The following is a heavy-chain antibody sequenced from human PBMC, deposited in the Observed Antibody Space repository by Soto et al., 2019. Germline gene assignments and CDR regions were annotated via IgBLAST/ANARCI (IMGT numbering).Heavy chain of an antibody. J-gene: IGHJ6*02. Sequence: QVQLVQSGAEVKKPRSSVEVSCKTSGVSFNNNGIGWVRQAPGHGLEWMGGVSPPFRTSNYARKFQGRISITADASTGTVNMELSSLTSEDTAQYYCARVLYYGSGSYSAYGMDVWGQGTTVTVSS. V-gene: IGHV1-69*01. CDR2: VSPPFRTS. CDR1: GVSFNNNG. CDR3: ARVLYYGSGSYSAYGMDV. D-gene: IGHD3-10*01.